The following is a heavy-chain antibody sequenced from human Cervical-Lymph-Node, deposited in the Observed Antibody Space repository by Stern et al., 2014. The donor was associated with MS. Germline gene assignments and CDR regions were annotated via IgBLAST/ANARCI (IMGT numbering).Heavy chain of an antibody. D-gene: IGHD3-22*01. J-gene: IGHJ4*02. CDR1: GFTFSSYG. Sequence: VQLVESGGGVVQPGRSLRLSCAASGFTFSSYGMHWVRQAPGKGLEWVAVIWYDGSNKDYADSVKGRFTISRDNSKNTLYLQMNSLRAEDTAVYYCARDRYYDSSGYYGYWGQGTLVTVSS. V-gene: IGHV3-33*01. CDR3: ARDRYYDSSGYYGY. CDR2: IWYDGSNK.